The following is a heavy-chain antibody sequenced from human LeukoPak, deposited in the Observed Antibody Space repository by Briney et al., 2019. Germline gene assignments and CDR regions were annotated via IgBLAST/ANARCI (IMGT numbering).Heavy chain of an antibody. Sequence: GESLKISCATSGFTSSSYSMTWVRQAPGKGLEYVSAVCSNAACAYYADSVRGRFTISRDNSKNTVYLQMGNLRVEDTAVYYCVRRDGYNFDYWGQGTLVTVSS. CDR3: VRRDGYNFDY. CDR1: GFTSSSYS. V-gene: IGHV3-64*02. D-gene: IGHD5-24*01. J-gene: IGHJ4*02. CDR2: VCSNAACA.